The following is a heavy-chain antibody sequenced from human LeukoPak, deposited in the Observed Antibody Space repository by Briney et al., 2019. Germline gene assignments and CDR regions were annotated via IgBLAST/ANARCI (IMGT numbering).Heavy chain of an antibody. CDR3: ARGWGASGWYGLDY. Sequence: ASAKVSCKASGYTFTSYDINWVRQATGQGLEWMGWMNPNSGNAGYAQKFQGRVTMTRNTSISTAYMELSSLRSEDTAVYYCARGWGASGWYGLDYWGQGTLVTVSS. V-gene: IGHV1-8*01. J-gene: IGHJ4*02. CDR2: MNPNSGNA. D-gene: IGHD6-19*01. CDR1: GYTFTSYD.